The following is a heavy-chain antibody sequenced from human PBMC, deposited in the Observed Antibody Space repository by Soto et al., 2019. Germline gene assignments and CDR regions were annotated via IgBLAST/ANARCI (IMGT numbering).Heavy chain of an antibody. Sequence: PGGSLRLSCAASGFTFSSYGMHWVRQTPGKGLEWVAVISYDGSNKYYADSVKGRFTISRDNSKNTLYLQMNSLRAEDTAVYYCAKAPPYTSFFDYWGQGTLVTVSS. J-gene: IGHJ4*02. CDR2: ISYDGSNK. V-gene: IGHV3-30*18. CDR3: AKAPPYTSFFDY. D-gene: IGHD2-2*01. CDR1: GFTFSSYG.